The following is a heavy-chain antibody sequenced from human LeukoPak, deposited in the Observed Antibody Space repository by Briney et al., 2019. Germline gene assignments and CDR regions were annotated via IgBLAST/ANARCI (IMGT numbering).Heavy chain of an antibody. CDR1: GFTFSDYY. Sequence: PGGSLRLSCAASGFTFSDYYMSWIRQAPGKGLEWVSYISSSGSTIYYADSVKGRFTISRDNAKNSLYLQMNSLRAEDTAVYYCARFSPSSNPYGMDVWGQGTTVTVSS. J-gene: IGHJ6*02. D-gene: IGHD3-10*01. CDR2: ISSSGSTI. V-gene: IGHV3-11*04. CDR3: ARFSPSSNPYGMDV.